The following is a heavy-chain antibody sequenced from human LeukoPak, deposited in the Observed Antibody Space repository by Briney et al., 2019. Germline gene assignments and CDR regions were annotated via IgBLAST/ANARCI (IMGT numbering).Heavy chain of an antibody. V-gene: IGHV1-69*06. D-gene: IGHD3-9*01. J-gene: IGHJ4*02. CDR1: GGTFSSYA. CDR3: ARARNYDILTGHYYFDY. CDR2: IIPIFGTA. Sequence: ASVKVSCKVSGGTFSSYAISWVRQAPGQGLEWMGGIIPIFGTANYAQKFQGRVTITADKSTSTAYMELSSLRSEDTAVYYCARARNYDILTGHYYFDYWGQGTLVTVSS.